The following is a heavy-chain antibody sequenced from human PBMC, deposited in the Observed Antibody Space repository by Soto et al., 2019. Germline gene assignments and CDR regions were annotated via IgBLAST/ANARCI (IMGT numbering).Heavy chain of an antibody. CDR2: IKQDGSDK. Sequence: PGGSLRLSCAASGFTFISYSMNWVRQAPGKGLEWVAKIKQDGSDKYYVDSVKGRFTISRDNAKNSMYLQMNSLRVEDTAVYYCARDREGFDHWGQGTLVTVSS. CDR3: ARDREGFDH. CDR1: GFTFISYS. J-gene: IGHJ5*02. D-gene: IGHD3-10*01. V-gene: IGHV3-7*03.